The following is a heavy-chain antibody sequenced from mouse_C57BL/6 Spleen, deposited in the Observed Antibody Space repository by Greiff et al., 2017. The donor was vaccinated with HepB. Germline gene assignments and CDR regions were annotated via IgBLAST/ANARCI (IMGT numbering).Heavy chain of an antibody. Sequence: VQLQQSGAELVRPGSSVKVSCKAFGYAFTNYLIEWVKQRPGQGLEWCGVIIPRSGGTNYNEKFKGKATLTADKSSTTAYMQLSSLTSEDSAVYFCARGDSYYDAMDYWGQGTSVTVSS. J-gene: IGHJ4*01. CDR3: ARGDSYYDAMDY. CDR1: GYAFTNYL. CDR2: IIPRSGGT. V-gene: IGHV1-54*01.